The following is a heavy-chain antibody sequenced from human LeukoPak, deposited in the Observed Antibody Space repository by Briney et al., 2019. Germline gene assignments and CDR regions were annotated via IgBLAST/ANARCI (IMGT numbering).Heavy chain of an antibody. D-gene: IGHD3-16*02. CDR1: GYTFTSYG. Sequence: GASVKVSCKASGYTFTSYGISWVRQAPGQGLEWMGWISAHNGNTNYAQKLQGRVTMTTDTSTSTAYMELRSLRSDDTAVYYCARDYDYVWGSYRYRAVRDYWGQGTLVTVSS. CDR3: ARDYDYVWGSYRYRAVRDY. J-gene: IGHJ4*02. CDR2: ISAHNGNT. V-gene: IGHV1-18*01.